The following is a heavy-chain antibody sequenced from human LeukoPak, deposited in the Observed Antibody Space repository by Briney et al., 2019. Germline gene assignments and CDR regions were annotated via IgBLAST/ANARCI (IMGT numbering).Heavy chain of an antibody. Sequence: PGGSLRLSCAASGFTFSNAWMSWVRQAPGKGLEWAGRIKSKTDGGTTDYAAPVKGRFTISRDDSKNTLYLQMNSLKTEDTAVYYCTTVVEFFWRGYYPDDYWGQGTLVTVSS. CDR3: TTVVEFFWRGYYPDDY. V-gene: IGHV3-15*01. D-gene: IGHD3-3*01. CDR2: IKSKTDGGTT. CDR1: GFTFSNAW. J-gene: IGHJ4*02.